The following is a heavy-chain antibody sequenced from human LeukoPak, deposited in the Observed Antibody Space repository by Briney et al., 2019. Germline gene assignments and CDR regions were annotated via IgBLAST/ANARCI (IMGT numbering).Heavy chain of an antibody. J-gene: IGHJ6*03. CDR2: INHSGST. D-gene: IGHD6-19*01. V-gene: IGHV4-34*01. CDR1: GGSFSGYY. CDR3: ARGSSGWYVPLSYYYYMDV. Sequence: PSETLSLTCAVYGGSFSGYYWSWIRQPPGKGLEWIGEINHSGSTNYNPSLKSRVTISVDTSKNQFSLKLSSVTAADTAVYYCARGSSGWYVPLSYYYYMDVWGKGTTVTVSS.